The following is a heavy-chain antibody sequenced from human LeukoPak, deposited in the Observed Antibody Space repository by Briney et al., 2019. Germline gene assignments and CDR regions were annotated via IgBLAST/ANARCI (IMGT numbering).Heavy chain of an antibody. V-gene: IGHV4-39*01. D-gene: IGHD2-21*02. CDR1: GDSLTSSSHY. CDR2: LHHTGRN. CDR3: VAEMTASAAFDI. J-gene: IGHJ3*02. Sequence: SSETLSLTCTVSGDSLTSSSHYWGWIRQPPGKRLPWVASLHHTGRNYSNAALKSRVSISMDTAKSQFSLKVNSVTAADSGVYYCVAEMTASAAFDIWGQGTMVAVSS.